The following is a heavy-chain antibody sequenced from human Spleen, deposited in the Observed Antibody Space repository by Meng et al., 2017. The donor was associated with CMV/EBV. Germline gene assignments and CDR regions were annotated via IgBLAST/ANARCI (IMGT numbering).Heavy chain of an antibody. V-gene: IGHV4-39*07. D-gene: IGHD3-3*02. CDR1: GGPITSTSSY. Sequence: LKGSGQVLVKPSEPLSLTCTISGGPITSTSSYWGWVRQPPGKGLEWIGSIYYRGSTNYNPSLKSRISMSVDMSKNQFSLKVNSVTAADTAIYYCVISSHNWGQGTLVTVSS. J-gene: IGHJ4*02. CDR3: VISSHN. CDR2: IYYRGST.